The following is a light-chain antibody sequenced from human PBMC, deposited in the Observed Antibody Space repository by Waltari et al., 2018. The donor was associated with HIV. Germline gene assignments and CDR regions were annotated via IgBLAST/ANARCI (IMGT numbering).Light chain of an antibody. CDR2: GES. J-gene: IGKJ2*03. CDR1: QSVSSSY. CDR3: QQYGSSPS. Sequence: EIVLTQSPGTLSLSPGERATLSCRASQSVSSSYLAWYQQKPGQAPRRLIDGESSRATGIPDRFSGSGSGTDFTLTISRLEPEDFAVYYCQQYGSSPSFGQGTKLEIK. V-gene: IGKV3-20*01.